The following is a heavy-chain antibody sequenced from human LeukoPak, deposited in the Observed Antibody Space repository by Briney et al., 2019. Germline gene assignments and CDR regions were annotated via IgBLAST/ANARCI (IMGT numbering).Heavy chain of an antibody. J-gene: IGHJ4*02. V-gene: IGHV3-20*04. CDR1: GFAFDSYG. CDR3: VRGGELVGSYFDF. D-gene: IGHD3-16*01. CDR2: INWNGDDT. Sequence: GGSLRLSCAASGFAFDSYGMSWVRHAPGEGLEWVSGINWNGDDTTYADSVKGRFTISRDNAKNCLYLQLNSLRVEDTALYYCVRGGELVGSYFDFWGQGSLVTVSS.